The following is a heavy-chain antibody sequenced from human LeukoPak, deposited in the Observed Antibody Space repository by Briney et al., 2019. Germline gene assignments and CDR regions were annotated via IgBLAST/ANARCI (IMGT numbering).Heavy chain of an antibody. V-gene: IGHV4-31*03. CDR3: AREVLRGVRGVMVPPYYYYGMDV. Sequence: SHTLSLTCTVSGGPISRGGYYWSWIRQHPAKGLVRIGYIYYSVRTYYNPSLKSRVTISVDTSKNQFSLKLSSVTAADTAVYYCAREVLRGVRGVMVPPYYYYGMDVWGKGTTVTVSS. J-gene: IGHJ6*04. CDR2: IYYSVRT. D-gene: IGHD3-10*01. CDR1: GGPISRGGYY.